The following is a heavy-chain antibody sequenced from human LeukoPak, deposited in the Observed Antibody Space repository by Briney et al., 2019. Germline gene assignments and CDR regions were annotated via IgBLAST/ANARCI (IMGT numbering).Heavy chain of an antibody. D-gene: IGHD3-22*01. CDR3: AKDRSYYDSGGFRNFDY. V-gene: IGHV3-30*02. CDR1: GFALSGYG. CDR2: IQYDGNNK. J-gene: IGHJ4*02. Sequence: GGSLRLSCAALGFALSGYGMHWVRQAPGKGLEWVAFIQYDGNNKWYADSVKGRFTISRDDSKDTLFLQMTSLRPEDTAVYYCAKDRSYYDSGGFRNFDYWGQGTLVTVSS.